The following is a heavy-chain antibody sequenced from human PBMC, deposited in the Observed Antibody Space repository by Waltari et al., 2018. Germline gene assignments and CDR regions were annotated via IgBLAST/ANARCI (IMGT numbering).Heavy chain of an antibody. CDR2: IIPIFGTA. CDR1: GYSISSGY. D-gene: IGHD4-17*01. CDR3: ARGAARYGDYEGAFDI. J-gene: IGHJ3*02. V-gene: IGHV1-69*06. Sequence: QVQLQESGPGLVKPSETLSLTCAVSGYSISSGYYWGWIRQPPGKGLEWMGRIIPIFGTANYAQKFQGRVTMTADKSTSTAYMELSSLRSEDTAVYYCARGAARYGDYEGAFDIWGQGTMVIVSS.